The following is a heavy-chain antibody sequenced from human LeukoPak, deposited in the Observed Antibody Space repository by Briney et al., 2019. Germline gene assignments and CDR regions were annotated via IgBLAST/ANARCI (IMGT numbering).Heavy chain of an antibody. CDR2: ISYSGST. D-gene: IGHD5-12*01. J-gene: IGHJ4*02. V-gene: IGHV4-59*08. CDR1: GGSISSYY. Sequence: PSETLSLTCTVSGGSISSYYWSWIRQPPGKGLEWIAYISYSGSTNYNPSLRSRVTISLDTSKNHFSLKLSSVTAADTAVYYCARQSSGYDLGPLAYWGQGTRVTVSS. CDR3: ARQSSGYDLGPLAY.